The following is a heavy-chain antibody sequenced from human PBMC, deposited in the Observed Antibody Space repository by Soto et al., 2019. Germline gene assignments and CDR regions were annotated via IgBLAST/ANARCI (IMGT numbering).Heavy chain of an antibody. V-gene: IGHV5-51*01. J-gene: IGHJ3*02. D-gene: IGHD6-19*01. CDR2: IYPGDADT. CDR1: GYSFTSYW. CDR3: ASTTYSSGWYGDAFDI. Sequence: GGSLKISCKGSGYSFTSYWIGWVRQMPGNGLEWMAIIYPGDADTRYSPSCPGQVTISADKSISTAYLQWSSLKASDTAMYYCASTTYSSGWYGDAFDIWGQGTMVTVSS.